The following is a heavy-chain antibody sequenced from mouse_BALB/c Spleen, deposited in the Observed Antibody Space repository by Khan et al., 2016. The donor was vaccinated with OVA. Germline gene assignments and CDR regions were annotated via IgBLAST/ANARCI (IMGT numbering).Heavy chain of an antibody. CDR1: GFSLSRYN. CDR2: IWGGGGT. J-gene: IGHJ4*01. CDR3: ARDYYRYDGYYAMDY. Sequence: VQLLESGPGLVAPSQSLSITCTVSGFSLSRYNIHWVRQPPGQGLEWLGMIWGGGGTDYNSTLKSRLNISKDNSKSQVFLKMNSLQTDDIAMYYCARDYYRYDGYYAMDYWGHGTSGTVSS. V-gene: IGHV2-6-4*01. D-gene: IGHD2-14*01.